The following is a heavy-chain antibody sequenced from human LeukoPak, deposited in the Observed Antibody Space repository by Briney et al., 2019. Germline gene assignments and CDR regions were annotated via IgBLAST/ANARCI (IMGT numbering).Heavy chain of an antibody. Sequence: GASVKVSCKASGGTFSSHAISWVRQAPGQGLEWMGGIIPIFGTANYAQKFQGRVTITADESTSTAYMELSSLRSEDTAVYYCAMGYYYDSSGYGFDYWGQGTLVTVSS. CDR1: GGTFSSHA. D-gene: IGHD3-22*01. CDR2: IIPIFGTA. CDR3: AMGYYYDSSGYGFDY. J-gene: IGHJ4*02. V-gene: IGHV1-69*13.